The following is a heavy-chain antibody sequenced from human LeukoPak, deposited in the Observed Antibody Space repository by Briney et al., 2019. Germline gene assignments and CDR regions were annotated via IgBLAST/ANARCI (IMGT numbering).Heavy chain of an antibody. V-gene: IGHV1-18*04. D-gene: IGHD3-22*01. Sequence: ASVKVSCKASGYTFTTYWLHWVRQAPGQGLEWMGWISAYNGNTISAQILQGRVTMTTDTSTSTAYMELRSLRSDDTAVYYCARDLSSSYYYVFDYWGQGTLVTVSS. CDR1: GYTFTTYW. J-gene: IGHJ4*02. CDR3: ARDLSSSYYYVFDY. CDR2: ISAYNGNT.